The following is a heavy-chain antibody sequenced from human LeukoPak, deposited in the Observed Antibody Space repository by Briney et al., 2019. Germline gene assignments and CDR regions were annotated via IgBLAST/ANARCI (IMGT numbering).Heavy chain of an antibody. CDR3: ARDRGPFGY. D-gene: IGHD3-10*01. Sequence: SETLSLTCTVSGGSISSYYWSWIRQPPGKGLEWIGYIYYSGNTNYNPSLQNRVNISVDTSKNQFSLKLNAVTAADTTVYYCARDRGPFGYWGQGTLVTVSS. CDR1: GGSISSYY. J-gene: IGHJ4*02. CDR2: IYYSGNT. V-gene: IGHV4-59*01.